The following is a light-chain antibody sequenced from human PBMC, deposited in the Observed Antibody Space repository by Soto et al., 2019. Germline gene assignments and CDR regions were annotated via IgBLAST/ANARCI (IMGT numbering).Light chain of an antibody. Sequence: EIVMTQSPAPLSLSPGERAALSCRASQSINSELAWYQQKPGQPPRLLIYGASTRATGVPARFTGSESGSEFTRTISGLQSEDFAVYYWQQGHNWPLTFGQGTRLEI. CDR1: QSINSE. CDR3: QQGHNWPLT. J-gene: IGKJ2*01. CDR2: GAS. V-gene: IGKV3-15*01.